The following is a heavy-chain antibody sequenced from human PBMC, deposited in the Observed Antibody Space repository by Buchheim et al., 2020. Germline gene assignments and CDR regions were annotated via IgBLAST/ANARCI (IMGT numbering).Heavy chain of an antibody. CDR2: ISGSGGST. Sequence: EVQLLESGGGLVQPGGSLRLSCAASGFTFSSYAMSWVRQAPGKGLEWVSTISGSGGSTSYADSVKGRFTISRDNSKNTLYLQMNSLRAEDTAVYYCAKDRGGSGTPMYYFDYWGQGTL. CDR3: AKDRGGSGTPMYYFDY. V-gene: IGHV3-23*01. CDR1: GFTFSSYA. J-gene: IGHJ4*02. D-gene: IGHD3-10*01.